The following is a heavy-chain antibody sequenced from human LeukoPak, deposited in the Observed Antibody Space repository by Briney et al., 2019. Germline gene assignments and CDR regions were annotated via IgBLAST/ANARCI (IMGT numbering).Heavy chain of an antibody. CDR2: ISGSGGST. CDR3: AKGYGSGSYTSYYYYMDV. D-gene: IGHD3-10*01. CDR1: GFTFSSSA. J-gene: IGHJ6*03. V-gene: IGHV3-23*01. Sequence: GGSLRLSCAASGFTFSSSAMSWVRQAPGKGLEWVSAISGSGGSTYYADSVKGRFTIARDNSKNTLYLQMNSLRAEDTAVYYCAKGYGSGSYTSYYYYMDVWGKGTTVTVSS.